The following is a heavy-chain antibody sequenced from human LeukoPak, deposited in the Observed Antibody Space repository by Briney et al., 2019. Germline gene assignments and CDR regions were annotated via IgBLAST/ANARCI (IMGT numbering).Heavy chain of an antibody. J-gene: IGHJ4*02. CDR3: ARESPALDH. CDR2: ISSSSTTI. Sequence: GGSLRLSCAASGFTFSSYEMNWVRQAPGKGLEWVSYISSSSTTITYADSVRGRFTISRDNAKNSLYLQMNSLRVDDTAVYYCARESPALDHWGQGTLVTVSS. CDR1: GFTFSSYE. V-gene: IGHV3-48*03.